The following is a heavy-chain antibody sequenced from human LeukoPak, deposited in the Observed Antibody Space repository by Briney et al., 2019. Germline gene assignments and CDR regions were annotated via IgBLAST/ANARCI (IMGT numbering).Heavy chain of an antibody. V-gene: IGHV4-59*12. Sequence: SETLSLTCTVSGGSISSYYWSWIRQPPGKGLEWIGYIFYSGSTNYNPSLKSRVTISVDTSKNQFSLKLSSVTAADTAVYYCARGYCSGGNCYFIFDYWGQGTLVTVSS. J-gene: IGHJ4*02. D-gene: IGHD2-15*01. CDR3: ARGYCSGGNCYFIFDY. CDR2: IFYSGST. CDR1: GGSISSYY.